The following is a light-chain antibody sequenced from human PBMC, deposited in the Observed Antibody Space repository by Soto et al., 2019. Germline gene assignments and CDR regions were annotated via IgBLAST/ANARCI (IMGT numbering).Light chain of an antibody. CDR1: SSDVGGYKY. CDR2: EVS. V-gene: IGLV2-8*01. Sequence: QSALTQPPSASGSPGQSVTISCTGTSSDVGGYKYVSWYQQHPGKAPKLMIFEVSKRPSGVPDRFSGSKSGNTASLTVSGLHAEDEADYYCCSYAGSNNLVFGGGTKLTVL. J-gene: IGLJ2*01. CDR3: CSYAGSNNLV.